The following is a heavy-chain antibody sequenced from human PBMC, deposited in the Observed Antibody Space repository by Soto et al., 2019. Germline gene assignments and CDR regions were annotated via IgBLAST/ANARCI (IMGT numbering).Heavy chain of an antibody. D-gene: IGHD1-26*01. V-gene: IGHV3-30*18. CDR3: AKTHYPTLLGAAYYGMDV. CDR2: ISYDGSNK. J-gene: IGHJ6*02. Sequence: GGSLRLSCAASGFTFSSYGMHWVRQAPGKGLEWVAVISYDGSNKYYADSVKGRFTISRDNSKNTLYLQMNSLRAEDTAVYYCAKTHYPTLLGAAYYGMDVWGQGTTVTVSS. CDR1: GFTFSSYG.